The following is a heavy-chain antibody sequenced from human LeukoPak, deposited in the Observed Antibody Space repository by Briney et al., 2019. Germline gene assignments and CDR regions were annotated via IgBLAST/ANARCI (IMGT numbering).Heavy chain of an antibody. V-gene: IGHV1-24*01. CDR3: AARFRSCTITNCYGTFDY. J-gene: IGHJ4*02. Sequence: ASVKVSCEVSGYTLNELAIHWVRQAPGKGLEWMGGFHSEDDKTIYAQKFQGRVTMTEDKSTDTAYLELSSLRSDDTAVYYCAARFRSCTITNCYGTFDYWGQGTLVTVSS. CDR2: FHSEDDKT. D-gene: IGHD2-2*01. CDR1: GYTLNELA.